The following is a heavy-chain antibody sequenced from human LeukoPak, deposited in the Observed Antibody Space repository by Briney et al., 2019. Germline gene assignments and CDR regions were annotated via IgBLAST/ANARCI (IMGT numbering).Heavy chain of an antibody. Sequence: ASVKVSCKASGYTFTSYYMHWVRQAPGQGLEWMGIINPSGGSTSYAQKFQGRVTMTRDMSTSTVYMELSSLGSEDTAVYCCARAATAMDTDAFDIWGQGTMVTVSS. CDR1: GYTFTSYY. J-gene: IGHJ3*02. V-gene: IGHV1-46*01. CDR2: INPSGGST. CDR3: ARAATAMDTDAFDI. D-gene: IGHD5-18*01.